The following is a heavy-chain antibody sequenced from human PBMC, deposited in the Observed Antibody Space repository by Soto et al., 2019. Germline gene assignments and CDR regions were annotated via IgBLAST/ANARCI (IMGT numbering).Heavy chain of an antibody. V-gene: IGHV4-39*01. CDR2: IYYSGIT. CDR1: GDSISNSNYY. CDR3: ARSNSGYYKWFDP. J-gene: IGHJ5*02. Sequence: SETLSLTCTVSGDSISNSNYYWGWIRQPPGKGLEWIANIYYSGITYCNPSLKSRVAISVDTSKNQFSLKLSSVTAADTAIYYCARSNSGYYKWFDPWGQATLVTVSS. D-gene: IGHD3-22*01.